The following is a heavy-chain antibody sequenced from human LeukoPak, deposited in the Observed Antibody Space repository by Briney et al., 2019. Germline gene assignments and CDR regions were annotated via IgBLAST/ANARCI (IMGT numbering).Heavy chain of an antibody. Sequence: PSETLSLTSTLFYHFIRRYYCLWARQPPGKGLEWIGYIYYSGSTNYNPSLKSRVTISVDTYKTQFSLKLSSVTAADTAVYYCASEEQTGEVVYWGQGTLVTVSS. V-gene: IGHV4-59*01. CDR1: YHFIRRYY. J-gene: IGHJ4*02. CDR3: ASEEQTGEVVY. CDR2: IYYSGST. D-gene: IGHD7-27*01.